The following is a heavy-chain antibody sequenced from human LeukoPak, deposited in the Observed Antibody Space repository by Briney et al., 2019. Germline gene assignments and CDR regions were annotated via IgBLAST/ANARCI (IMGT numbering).Heavy chain of an antibody. CDR3: AREGGYVWFDP. CDR1: GGTFSSYA. J-gene: IGHJ5*02. V-gene: IGHV1-69*05. Sequence: SVKVSCKASGGTFSSYAISWVRQAPGQGLEWMGGIIPFFGTANYAQKFQGRVTMTRDTSISTAYMELSRLRSDDTAVYYCAREGGYVWFDPWGQGTLVTVSS. D-gene: IGHD5-12*01. CDR2: IIPFFGTA.